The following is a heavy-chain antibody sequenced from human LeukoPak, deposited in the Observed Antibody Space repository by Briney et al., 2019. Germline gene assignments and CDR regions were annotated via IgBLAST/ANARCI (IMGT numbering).Heavy chain of an antibody. D-gene: IGHD2-8*01. CDR3: ATNGYYCMDV. Sequence: NPSETLSLTCTVSGGSISTSNYYWGWIRQPPGKGLEWIGYIYYSGSTNYNPSLKSRVTISVDTSKNQFSLKLSSVIAADTAVYYCATNGYYCMDVWGKGTTVTVSS. CDR2: IYYSGST. V-gene: IGHV4-61*05. J-gene: IGHJ6*03. CDR1: GGSISTSNYY.